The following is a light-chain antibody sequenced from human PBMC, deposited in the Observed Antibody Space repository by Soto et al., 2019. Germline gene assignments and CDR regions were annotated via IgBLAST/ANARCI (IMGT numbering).Light chain of an antibody. CDR2: DVS. CDR1: STDVGGHNY. V-gene: IGLV2-11*01. CDR3: CSYAGRDTLYV. J-gene: IGLJ1*01. Sequence: QSALTQPRSVSGSPGQSVTISCTGTSTDVGGHNYVSWYQQHPGKVPKLMLYDVSKRPSGVPDRFSGSKSGNTASLTISGLQAEDEADSYCCSYAGRDTLYVFGSGTKVTVL.